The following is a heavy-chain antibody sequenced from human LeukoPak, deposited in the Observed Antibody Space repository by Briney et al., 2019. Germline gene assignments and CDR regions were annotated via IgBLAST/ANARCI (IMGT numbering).Heavy chain of an antibody. J-gene: IGHJ4*02. V-gene: IGHV4-39*01. CDR3: ARHSSSWSPNPDY. Sequence: SEPLSLTCTVSGVSISNNNYYWAWIRQPPGKGLEWIGTIYSSGSTYYIQSLKSRLTMSIDTSKNQFSLKLSSVTAADTAVYYCARHSSSWSPNPDYWGQGTLVIVSS. CDR2: IYSSGST. D-gene: IGHD6-13*01. CDR1: GVSISNNNYY.